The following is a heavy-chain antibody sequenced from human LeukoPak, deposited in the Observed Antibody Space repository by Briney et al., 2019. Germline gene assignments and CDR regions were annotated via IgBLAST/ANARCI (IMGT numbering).Heavy chain of an antibody. CDR2: ISYDGTNK. CDR3: AKGRNYYYYYMDV. CDR1: GFTISSYG. Sequence: GGSLRLSCAASGFTISSYGMHWVRQAPGKGLEWVAVISYDGTNKYYGDFVKGRFIISRDNSKNTLYLQMNSLRAEDTAVYYCAKGRNYYYYYMDVWGKGTTVTISS. J-gene: IGHJ6*03. V-gene: IGHV3-30*18.